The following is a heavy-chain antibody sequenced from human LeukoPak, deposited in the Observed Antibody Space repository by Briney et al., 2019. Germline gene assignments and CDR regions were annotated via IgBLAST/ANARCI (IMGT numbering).Heavy chain of an antibody. V-gene: IGHV3-11*05. J-gene: IGHJ4*02. CDR2: ISSTSIYT. CDR3: ARGSHIGAAGILDN. Sequence: PGGSLRLSCAASGFTFSDYYMSWIRQAPGKGLEWVSDISSTSIYTNYADSVKGRFTISRDSAKNSLYLQMNSLRAEDTAVYYCARGSHIGAAGILDNWGQGTLVTVSS. CDR1: GFTFSDYY. D-gene: IGHD6-13*01.